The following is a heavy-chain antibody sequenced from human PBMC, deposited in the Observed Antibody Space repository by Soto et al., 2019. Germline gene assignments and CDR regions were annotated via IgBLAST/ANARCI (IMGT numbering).Heavy chain of an antibody. CDR3: AADTIFGSYYYYGMDV. Sequence: SVKVSCKASGFTFTSSAVQWVRQARGQRLEWIGWIVVGSGNTNYAQKFQERVTITRDMSTSTAYMELSSLRSEDTAVYYCAADTIFGSYYYYGMDVWGQGTTVTVSS. CDR1: GFTFTSSA. D-gene: IGHD3-3*01. CDR2: IVVGSGNT. V-gene: IGHV1-58*01. J-gene: IGHJ6*02.